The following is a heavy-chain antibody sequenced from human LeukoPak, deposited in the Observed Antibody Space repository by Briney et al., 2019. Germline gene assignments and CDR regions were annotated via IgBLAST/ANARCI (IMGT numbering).Heavy chain of an antibody. J-gene: IGHJ4*02. CDR2: IYHAGST. D-gene: IGHD2-2*01. CDR3: ASFHVAEPQEARRGHPY. Sequence: SGTLSLTCAVSGGSISGSNWWGWVRQPPGKGLEWIGEIYHAGSTNYNPSLKSRVTISVDTSKNQFSLKLTSVTAADTAVYYCASFHVAEPQEARRGHPYWGQGTLVTVSS. CDR1: GGSISGSNW. V-gene: IGHV4-4*02.